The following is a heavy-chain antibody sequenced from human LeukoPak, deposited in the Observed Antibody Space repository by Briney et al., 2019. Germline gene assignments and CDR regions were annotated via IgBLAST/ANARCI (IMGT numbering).Heavy chain of an antibody. CDR3: AKSGIAAAGQRGYFDY. V-gene: IGHV3-30*18. D-gene: IGHD6-13*01. CDR1: XG. J-gene: IGHJ4*02. Sequence: XGINWXRQXPXXXXEXVAXISNDGSNKYYADSVKGRFTISRDNSKNTVYLQMNSLRGEDTAVYYCAKSGIAAAGQRGYFDYWGQGTLVTVSS. CDR2: ISNDGSNK.